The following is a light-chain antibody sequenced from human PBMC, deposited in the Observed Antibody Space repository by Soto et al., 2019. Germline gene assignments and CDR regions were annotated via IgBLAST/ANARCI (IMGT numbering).Light chain of an antibody. Sequence: EIVMTQSPATLSVSPGERATLSCRASQSVSSNLAWYQQKPGQAPRLLIYGASTRATGIPARFSGSGSGTEFTLTISSLQSEDFAVYYCQQYNSWPRTFCQGTKVEIK. J-gene: IGKJ1*01. CDR1: QSVSSN. CDR3: QQYNSWPRT. CDR2: GAS. V-gene: IGKV3-15*01.